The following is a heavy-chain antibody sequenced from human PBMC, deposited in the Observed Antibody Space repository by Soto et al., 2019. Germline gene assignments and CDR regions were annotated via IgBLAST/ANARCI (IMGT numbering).Heavy chain of an antibody. CDR1: GGSISSGGYY. V-gene: IGHV4-31*03. Sequence: PSETLSLTGTVSGGSISSGGYYWRWIRQHPGKGLEGIGYIYYSGSTNYNPSLKSRVTIPVDTSKNQFSLKLRSVTAADTGVYYCASWLVGAPFDSWGHGTRVTVSS. CDR3: ASWLVGAPFDS. D-gene: IGHD1-26*01. CDR2: IYYSGST. J-gene: IGHJ4*01.